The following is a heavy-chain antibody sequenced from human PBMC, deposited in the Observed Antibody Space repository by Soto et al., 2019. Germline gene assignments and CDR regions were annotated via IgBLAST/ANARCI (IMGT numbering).Heavy chain of an antibody. Sequence: EVQLVESGGGLIQAGGSLRLSCAASGFTVSSNYMSWVRQAPGKGLEWVSVIYSGGSTYYADSVKGRFTISRDSSKNTVYLQINSLGAEDTAVYYCVRDSPLTSARAFDIWGKGTVVTVSS. CDR2: IYSGGST. CDR3: VRDSPLTSARAFDI. V-gene: IGHV3-53*01. CDR1: GFTVSSNY. J-gene: IGHJ3*02.